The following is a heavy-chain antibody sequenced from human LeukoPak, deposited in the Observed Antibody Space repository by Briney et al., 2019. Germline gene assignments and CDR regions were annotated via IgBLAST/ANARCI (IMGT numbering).Heavy chain of an antibody. CDR2: FDPEDGET. V-gene: IGHV1-24*01. CDR3: ATGPTPNVLRYSDWLQQLPYYFDY. Sequence: ASVKVSCKVSGYTLTELSMHWVRQAPGKGLEWMGGFDPEDGETIYAQKLQGRVTMTEDTSTDTAYMELSSLRSEDTAVYYCATGPTPNVLRYSDWLQQLPYYFDYWGQGTLVTVSS. D-gene: IGHD3-9*01. CDR1: GYTLTELS. J-gene: IGHJ4*02.